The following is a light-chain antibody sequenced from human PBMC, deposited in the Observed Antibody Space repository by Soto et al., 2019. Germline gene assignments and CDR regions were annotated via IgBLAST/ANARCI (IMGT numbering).Light chain of an antibody. CDR1: QSVRSY. V-gene: IGKV3-11*01. Sequence: EFVLTQSPGTLSLSPGERATLSCRASQSVRSYLAWYQQKPGQAPRLLIYDASTRATGIPDRFSGSGSGTDFTLTISSLEPEDSAVYYCQQRHMWPITFGQGTRLEIK. CDR2: DAS. CDR3: QQRHMWPIT. J-gene: IGKJ5*01.